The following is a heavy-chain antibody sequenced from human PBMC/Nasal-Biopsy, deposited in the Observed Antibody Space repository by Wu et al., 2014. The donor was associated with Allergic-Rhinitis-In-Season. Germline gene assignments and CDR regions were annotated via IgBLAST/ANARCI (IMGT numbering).Heavy chain of an antibody. D-gene: IGHD2-15*01. CDR3: ARDGGSPTFAIDP. J-gene: IGHJ5*02. Sequence: TLSLTCTVSGDSIISGDFYWAWIRKSPGKGLEWVATIDHSGNSYYNPFLKSRVTISVERPRNQFSLKVNSVTAADTAVYYCARDGGSPTFAIDPWGQGTLVTVSS. CDR1: GDSIISGDFY. V-gene: IGHV4-39*07. CDR2: IDHSGNS.